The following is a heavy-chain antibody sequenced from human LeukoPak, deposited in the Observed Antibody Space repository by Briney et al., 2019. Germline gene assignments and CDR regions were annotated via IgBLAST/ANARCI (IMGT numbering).Heavy chain of an antibody. CDR1: GGSISSYY. CDR3: ARQDGSNAFFDY. V-gene: IGHV4-59*08. Sequence: SETLSLTCTVSGGSISSYYWSWIRQPPGKGLEWIGYIYYSGSTNYNPSLKSRVTISVDTSKNQFSLKLSSVTAADTAVYYCARQDGSNAFFDYCGRGTLVTGSS. J-gene: IGHJ4*02. D-gene: IGHD5-24*01. CDR2: IYYSGST.